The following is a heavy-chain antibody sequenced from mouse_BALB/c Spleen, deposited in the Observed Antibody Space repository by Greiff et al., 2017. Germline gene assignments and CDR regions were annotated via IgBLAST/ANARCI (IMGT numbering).Heavy chain of an antibody. D-gene: IGHD1-1*01. CDR1: GFTFSSYG. CDR3: ARHEGDYYGSTYYFDY. J-gene: IGHJ2*01. CDR2: ISSGGSYT. Sequence: EVQGVESGGDLVKPGGSLKLSCAASGFTFSSYGMSWVRQTPDKRLEWVATISSGGSYTYYPDSVKGRFTISRDNAKNTLYLQMSSLKSEDTAMYYCARHEGDYYGSTYYFDYWGQGTTLTVSS. V-gene: IGHV5-6*01.